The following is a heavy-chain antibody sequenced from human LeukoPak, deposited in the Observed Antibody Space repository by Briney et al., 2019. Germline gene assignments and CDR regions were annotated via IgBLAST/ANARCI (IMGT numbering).Heavy chain of an antibody. J-gene: IGHJ6*02. D-gene: IGHD2-15*01. CDR1: GFTFSSYS. CDR2: ISSSSSYI. V-gene: IGHV3-21*04. Sequence: GGSLRLSCAASGFTFSSYSMNWVRQAPGKGLEWVSSISSSSSYIYYADSVKGRFTISRDNAKNSLYLQMNSLRAEDTALYYCARPYCSGGSCPYYYYGMDVWGQGTTVTVSS. CDR3: ARPYCSGGSCPYYYYGMDV.